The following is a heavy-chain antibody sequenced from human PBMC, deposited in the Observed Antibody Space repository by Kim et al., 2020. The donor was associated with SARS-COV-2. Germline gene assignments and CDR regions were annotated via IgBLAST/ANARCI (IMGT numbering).Heavy chain of an antibody. CDR2: ISAYNGNT. CDR3: ARDREWELLPTLGLDY. V-gene: IGHV1-18*01. CDR1: GYTFTSYG. J-gene: IGHJ4*02. Sequence: ASVKVSCKASGYTFTSYGISWVRQAPGQGLEWMGWISAYNGNTNYAQKLQGRVTMTTDTSTSTAYMELRSLRSDDTAVYYCARDREWELLPTLGLDYWGQGTLVTVSS. D-gene: IGHD1-26*01.